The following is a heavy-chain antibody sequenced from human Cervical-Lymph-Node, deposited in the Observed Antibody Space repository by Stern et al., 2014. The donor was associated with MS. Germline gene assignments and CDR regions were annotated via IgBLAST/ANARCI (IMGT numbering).Heavy chain of an antibody. CDR3: ARDGPPYYDFWSGSLFDY. Sequence: QVQLLQPGAEVKKPGASVKVSCKASGYTFTSYGITWVRQAPGQGLEWMGWISAYNGNTNYAQKLQGRVTMTTDTYTSTAYMELRSLRSDDTAVYYCARDGPPYYDFWSGSLFDYWGQGTLVTVSS. CDR1: GYTFTSYG. D-gene: IGHD3-3*01. V-gene: IGHV1-18*04. J-gene: IGHJ4*02. CDR2: ISAYNGNT.